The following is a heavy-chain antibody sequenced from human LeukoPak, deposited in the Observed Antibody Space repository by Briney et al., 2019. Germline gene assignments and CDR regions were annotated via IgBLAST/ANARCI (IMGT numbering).Heavy chain of an antibody. CDR2: IIPIFGTA. D-gene: IGHD2-2*01. J-gene: IGHJ6*04. CDR3: ASHHGDIVVVPAALYYYGMDV. V-gene: IGHV1-69*01. Sequence: AASVKVSCKASGGIFSSYAISWVRQAPGQGLEWMGGIIPIFGTANYAQKFQGRVTITADESTSTAYMGLSSLRSEDTAVYYCASHHGDIVVVPAALYYYGMDVWGKGTTVTVSS. CDR1: GGIFSSYA.